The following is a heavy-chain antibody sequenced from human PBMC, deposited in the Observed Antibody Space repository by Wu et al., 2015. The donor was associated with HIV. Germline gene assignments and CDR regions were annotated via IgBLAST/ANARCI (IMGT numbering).Heavy chain of an antibody. V-gene: IGHV1-46*01. CDR3: ARTNYYGSGSYTRGAFDI. CDR1: GYTFTSYY. J-gene: IGHJ3*02. Sequence: QVQLVQSGAEVKKPGASVKVSCKASGYTFTSYYMHWVRQAPGQGLEWMGIINPSGGSTSYAQKFQGRVTMTRDTSTSTVYMELSSLRSEDTAVYYCARTNYYGSGSYTRGAFDIWGQGTMVTVSS. D-gene: IGHD3-10*01. CDR2: INPSGGST.